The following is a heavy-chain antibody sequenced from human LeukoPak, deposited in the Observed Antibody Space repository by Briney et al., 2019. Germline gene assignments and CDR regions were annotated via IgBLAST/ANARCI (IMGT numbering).Heavy chain of an antibody. CDR2: ISGSGGST. J-gene: IGHJ4*02. V-gene: IGHV3-23*01. D-gene: IGHD6-19*01. Sequence: PGASLRLPCAASGFTFSSYAMSWVRQAPGKGLEWVSAISGSGGSTYYADSVKGRFTISRDNSKNTLYLQMNSLRAEDTAVYYCAKDHQWLVRGNFDYWGQGTLVTVSS. CDR3: AKDHQWLVRGNFDY. CDR1: GFTFSSYA.